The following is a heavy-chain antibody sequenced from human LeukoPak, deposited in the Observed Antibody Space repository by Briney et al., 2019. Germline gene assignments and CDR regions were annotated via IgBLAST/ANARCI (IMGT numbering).Heavy chain of an antibody. D-gene: IGHD3-16*01. J-gene: IGHJ6*03. CDR1: GFTVSSNY. V-gene: IGHV3-53*01. Sequence: GGSLRLSCAASGFTVSSNYMSWVRQAPGKGLEWVSVIYSGGSTYYADSVKGRFTISRDNSKNTLYLQMNSLRAEDTAVYYCARGGGELHDYYYYYMDVWGKGTTVTISS. CDR3: ARGGGELHDYYYYYMDV. CDR2: IYSGGST.